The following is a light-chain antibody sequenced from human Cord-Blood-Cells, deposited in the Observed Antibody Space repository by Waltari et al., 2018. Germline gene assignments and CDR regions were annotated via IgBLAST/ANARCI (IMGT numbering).Light chain of an antibody. CDR1: SSDVGSYHL. CDR3: CSYAGSSTYV. J-gene: IGLJ1*01. Sequence: QSALTQPASVSGSPGQSITLSCTGTSSDVGSYHLVSWYQPHPGKAPKLMIYEGSKRPSGVSNRFSGSKSGNTASLTISGLQAEDEADYYCCSYAGSSTYVFGTGTKVTVL. CDR2: EGS. V-gene: IGLV2-23*01.